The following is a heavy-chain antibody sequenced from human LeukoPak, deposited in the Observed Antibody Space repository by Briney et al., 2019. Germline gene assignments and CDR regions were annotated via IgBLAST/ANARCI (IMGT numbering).Heavy chain of an antibody. D-gene: IGHD6-6*01. Sequence: SETLSLTCAVYGGSFSGYYWSWIRQPPGKGLEWIGEINHSGSTNYNPSLKSRVTISVDTSKNQFSLKLSSVTAADTAVYYCARGLRIAARRGYFDYWGQGTLVTVPS. CDR2: INHSGST. CDR1: GGSFSGYY. CDR3: ARGLRIAARRGYFDY. V-gene: IGHV4-34*01. J-gene: IGHJ4*02.